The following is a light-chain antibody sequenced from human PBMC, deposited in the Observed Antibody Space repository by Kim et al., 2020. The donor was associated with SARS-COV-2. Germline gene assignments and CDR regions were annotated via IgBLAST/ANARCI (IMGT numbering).Light chain of an antibody. CDR3: QQYDDWLNYA. CDR2: DAS. J-gene: IGKJ2*01. Sequence: EIVMTQSPSTLSVSPGGRATLSCRASQSVNRNLAWYQQRPGQAPRLLIHDASTRAPGIPARFSGTGSGTEFTLTISSLQSEDFAIYYCQQYDDWLNYAFGRGTKLEIK. CDR1: QSVNRN. V-gene: IGKV3D-15*01.